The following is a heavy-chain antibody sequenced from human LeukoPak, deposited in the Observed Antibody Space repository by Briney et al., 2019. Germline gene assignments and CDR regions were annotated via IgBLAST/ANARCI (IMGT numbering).Heavy chain of an antibody. CDR3: ARFSGYGDYAN. Sequence: PSETLSLTCTVSGGSISGYYWGWIRQPPGKGPEYIGYIYYSGSTNYNPSLQSRVTISVDTSKNQFSLILSSVAAADTAVYYCARFSGYGDYANWGQGTLVTVSS. D-gene: IGHD4-17*01. CDR1: GGSISGYY. J-gene: IGHJ4*02. V-gene: IGHV4-59*01. CDR2: IYYSGST.